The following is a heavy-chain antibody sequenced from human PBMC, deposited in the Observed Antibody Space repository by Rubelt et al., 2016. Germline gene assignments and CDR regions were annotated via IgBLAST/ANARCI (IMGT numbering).Heavy chain of an antibody. J-gene: IGHJ3*02. CDR1: GGTFSSYA. CDR3: ARGGAAAADDNDAFDI. V-gene: IGHV1-69*01. D-gene: IGHD6-13*01. Sequence: QVQLVQSGAEVKKPGSSVKVSCKASGGTFSSYAISWVRQAPGQGLEWMGGIIPIFGTANYAQKFQGRVTITADESTCSAYMELSSLRSEDTAVYYCARGGAAAADDNDAFDIWGQGTMVTVSS. CDR2: IIPIFGTA.